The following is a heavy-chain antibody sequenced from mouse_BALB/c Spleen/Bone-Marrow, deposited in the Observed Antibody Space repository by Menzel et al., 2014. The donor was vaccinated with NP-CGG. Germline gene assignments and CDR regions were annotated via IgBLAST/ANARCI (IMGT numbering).Heavy chain of an antibody. CDR2: INPSNGRT. CDR1: GYTFTSYW. Sequence: QVQLQQSGAELVKPGASVKLSSKASGYTFTSYWMHWVKQRPGQGLEWIGEINPSNGRTNYNEKFKSKATLTVDKSSSTAYIQLSSLTSEDSAVYYCARWGFDYWGQGTTLTVSS. J-gene: IGHJ2*01. V-gene: IGHV1S81*02. CDR3: ARWGFDY.